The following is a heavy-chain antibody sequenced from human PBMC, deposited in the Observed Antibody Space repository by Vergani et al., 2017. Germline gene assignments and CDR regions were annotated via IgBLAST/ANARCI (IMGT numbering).Heavy chain of an antibody. V-gene: IGHV1-58*02. CDR1: GFTFTSSA. CDR2: IVVGSGNT. J-gene: IGHJ4*02. Sequence: QMQLVQSGPEVKKPGTSEKVSCKASGFTFTSSAMQWVRQARGQRLEWIGWIVVGSGNTNYAQKFQERVTITRDMSTSTAYMELSSLRSEDTAVYYCARVGHEWELPGQEPDYWGQGTLVTVSS. CDR3: ARVGHEWELPGQEPDY. D-gene: IGHD1-26*01.